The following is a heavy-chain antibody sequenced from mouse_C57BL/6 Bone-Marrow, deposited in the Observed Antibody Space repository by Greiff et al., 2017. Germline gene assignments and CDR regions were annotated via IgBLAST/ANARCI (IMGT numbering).Heavy chain of an antibody. D-gene: IGHD2-12*01. CDR3: ARLGLYDPYWYFDV. CDR2: IDPSGSYT. Sequence: QVQLKQPGAELVKPGASVKLSCKASGYTFTSYWMQWVKQRPGQGLEWIGEIDPSGSYTYYNQKFKGKATLTVDTSSRTAYMQLSSLTAEDSAVYYWARLGLYDPYWYFDVWGTGTTVTVSS. J-gene: IGHJ1*03. CDR1: GYTFTSYW. V-gene: IGHV1-50*01.